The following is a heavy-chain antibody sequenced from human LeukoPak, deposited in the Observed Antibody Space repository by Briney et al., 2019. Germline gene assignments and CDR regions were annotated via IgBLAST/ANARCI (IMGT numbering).Heavy chain of an antibody. D-gene: IGHD2-21*01. V-gene: IGHV5-51*01. CDR3: ARLDSGRQKYYFDY. J-gene: IGHJ4*02. CDR2: IYPGDSDT. CDR1: GYSFTSYW. Sequence: GEPLKISCKGSGYSFTSYWIGWVRQVPGKGVEWMGIIYPGDSDTRYGPSFQGQVTISADKSISTAYLQWSSLKASDTAMYYCARLDSGRQKYYFDYWGQGTLVTVSS.